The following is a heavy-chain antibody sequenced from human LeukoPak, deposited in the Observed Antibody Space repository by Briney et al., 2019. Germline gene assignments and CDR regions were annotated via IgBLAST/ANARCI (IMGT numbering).Heavy chain of an antibody. V-gene: IGHV3-48*04. Sequence: GGSLRLSCVASGFTFSSYTMNWVRQAPGKGLAWVSYISSNGSSIYYADSVKGRFTISRDNAKNTLYLQMNSLRAEDTAVYYCVRDMGYYDKVWGQGTPVTVSS. CDR1: GFTFSSYT. CDR3: VRDMGYYDKV. D-gene: IGHD3-22*01. CDR2: ISSNGSSI. J-gene: IGHJ4*02.